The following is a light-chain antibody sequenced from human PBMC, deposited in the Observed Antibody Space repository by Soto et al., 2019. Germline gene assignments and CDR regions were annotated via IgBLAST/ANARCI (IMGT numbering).Light chain of an antibody. V-gene: IGLV2-14*01. CDR3: SSYTSLSTRV. CDR2: EVT. Sequence: QSVLTQPASVSGSPGQSITISCTGTSSDVGGYNYVSWYQQYPGKAPKLMIYEVTNRPSGVSNRFSGSKSGNTASLTISGLQAEDEADYYCSSYTSLSTRVFGTGTKLTVL. J-gene: IGLJ1*01. CDR1: SSDVGGYNY.